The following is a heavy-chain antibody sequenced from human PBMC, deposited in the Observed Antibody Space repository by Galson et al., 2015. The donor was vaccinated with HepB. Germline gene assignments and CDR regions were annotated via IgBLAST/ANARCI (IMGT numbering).Heavy chain of an antibody. V-gene: IGHV3-48*01. CDR3: ARDEEKPYCSSTSCYKGPFDC. J-gene: IGHJ4*02. Sequence: SLRLSCAASGFTFSSYNMHWVRQAPGKGLEWVSYISSTGGSVFYAGSVKGRFTISRDNAMNSLYLQMNSLRAEDTAVYYCARDEEKPYCSSTSCYKGPFDCWGQGTLVTVSS. CDR2: ISSTGGSV. D-gene: IGHD2-2*02. CDR1: GFTFSSYN.